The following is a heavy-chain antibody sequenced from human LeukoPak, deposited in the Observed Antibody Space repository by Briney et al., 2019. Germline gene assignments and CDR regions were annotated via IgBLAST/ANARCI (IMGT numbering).Heavy chain of an antibody. CDR3: AKDLGPRYQLLIPLYYYYYMDV. CDR2: ISYDGSNK. Sequence: GGSLRLSCAASGFTFSSYPMHWVRQAPGKGLEWVAVISYDGSNKYYADSVKGRFTISRDNSKNTLYLQMNSLRAEDTAVYYCAKDLGPRYQLLIPLYYYYYMDVWGKGTTVTVSS. V-gene: IGHV3-30-3*01. D-gene: IGHD2-2*01. J-gene: IGHJ6*03. CDR1: GFTFSSYP.